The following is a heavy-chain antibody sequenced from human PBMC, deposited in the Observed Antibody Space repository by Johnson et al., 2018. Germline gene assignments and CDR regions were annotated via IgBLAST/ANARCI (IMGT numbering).Heavy chain of an antibody. CDR3: VAASPSFYYYYMDV. CDR1: GFTFGDYA. CDR2: IRSKAYGGTT. V-gene: IGHV3-49*05. J-gene: IGHJ6*03. D-gene: IGHD6-6*01. Sequence: VQLVESGGGLVKPGRSLRLSCTASGFTFGDYAMSWFRQAPGKGLEWVGFIRSKAYGGTTEYAASVKGRFTISRDDSKSIAYLQMNSLKTEDTAIYYCVAASPSFYYYYMDVWGKGTTVTVSS.